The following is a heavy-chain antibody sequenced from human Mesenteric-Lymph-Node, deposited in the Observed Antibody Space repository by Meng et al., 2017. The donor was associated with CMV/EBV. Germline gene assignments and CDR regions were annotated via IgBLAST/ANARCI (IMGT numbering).Heavy chain of an antibody. CDR3: ARDIGLGSGSYYSFDY. CDR1: GGTFSSYA. J-gene: IGHJ4*02. CDR2: IIPIFGTA. Sequence: GGTFSSYAISWVRQAHGQGLEWVGGIIPIFGTANYAQKFQGRVTITADESTSTAYMELSSLRSEDTAVYYCARDIGLGSGSYYSFDYWGQGTLVTVSS. D-gene: IGHD3-10*01. V-gene: IGHV1-69*01.